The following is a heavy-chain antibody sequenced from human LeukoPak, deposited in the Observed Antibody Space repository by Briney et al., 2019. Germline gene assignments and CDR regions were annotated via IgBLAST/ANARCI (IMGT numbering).Heavy chain of an antibody. V-gene: IGHV1-18*01. Sequence: ASVKVSCKASGYTFTTYDISWVRQAPGQGLEWMGWISAYNGNTNYAQKLQGRVTMTTDTSTSTAYMELRSLRSDDTAVYYCARDQSPYGDLYDAFDIWGQGTMVTVSS. CDR2: ISAYNGNT. J-gene: IGHJ3*02. CDR3: ARDQSPYGDLYDAFDI. D-gene: IGHD4-17*01. CDR1: GYTFTTYD.